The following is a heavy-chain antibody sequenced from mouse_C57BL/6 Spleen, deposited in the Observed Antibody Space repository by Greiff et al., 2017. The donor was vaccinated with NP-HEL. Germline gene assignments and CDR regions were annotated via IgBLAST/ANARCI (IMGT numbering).Heavy chain of an antibody. D-gene: IGHD2-3*01. V-gene: IGHV1-54*01. CDR1: GYAFTSYL. CDR3: AVWFLRSPIAY. Sequence: VQLQQSGAELVRPGTSVKVSCKASGYAFTSYLIEWVKQRPGQGLEWIGVINTGSGGTNYNEKFKGKATLAADKSSSTAYMQLSSLTSEDSAVYFCAVWFLRSPIAYWGQVTLVTVSA. CDR2: INTGSGGT. J-gene: IGHJ3*01.